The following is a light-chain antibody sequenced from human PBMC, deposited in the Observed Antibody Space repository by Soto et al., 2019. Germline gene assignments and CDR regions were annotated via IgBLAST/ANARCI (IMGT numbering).Light chain of an antibody. V-gene: IGLV1-40*01. Sequence: QSVLTQPPSVSGAPGQRVSISCTGSTSNIGAPYDVHWYQHLPGTAPILVIYGDNNRPSGVPDRFSGSKSGTSASLAITRLQAEDEADYYCQSYDISLHNDVFGTGTKLTVL. J-gene: IGLJ1*01. CDR3: QSYDISLHNDV. CDR2: GDN. CDR1: TSNIGAPYD.